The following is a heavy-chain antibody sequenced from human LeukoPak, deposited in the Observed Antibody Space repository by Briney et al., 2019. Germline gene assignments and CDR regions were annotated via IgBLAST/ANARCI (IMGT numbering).Heavy chain of an antibody. J-gene: IGHJ4*02. Sequence: SVKVSCKASGGTFSSYAISWVRQAPGQGLEWMGGIIPIFGTANYAQKFQGRVTITADKSTSTAYMELSSLRSEDTAVYYCAREIGPIQLHLWGSAFDYWGQGTLVTVSS. CDR3: AREIGPIQLHLWGSAFDY. CDR1: GGTFSSYA. CDR2: IIPIFGTA. D-gene: IGHD5-24*01. V-gene: IGHV1-69*06.